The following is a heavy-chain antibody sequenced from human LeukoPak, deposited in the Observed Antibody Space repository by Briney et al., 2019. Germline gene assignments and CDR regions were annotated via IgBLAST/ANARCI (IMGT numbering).Heavy chain of an antibody. V-gene: IGHV3-73*01. J-gene: IGHJ5*02. D-gene: IGHD2-2*01. CDR1: GFTFSDVW. Sequence: GGSLRLSCAASGFTFSDVWMSWVRQAPGKGLEWVGRIRSKANSYATAYAASVKGRFTISRDDSKNTAYLQMNSLKTEDTAVYYCTRQIVVVPAAMFMGHNWFDPWGQGTLVTVSS. CDR3: TRQIVVVPAAMFMGHNWFDP. CDR2: IRSKANSYAT.